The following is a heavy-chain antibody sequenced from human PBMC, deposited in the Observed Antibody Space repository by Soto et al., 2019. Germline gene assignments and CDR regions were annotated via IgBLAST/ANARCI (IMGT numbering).Heavy chain of an antibody. Sequence: QVQLMQSGAEVKKPGASVRVSCKASGYTFTNYYVHWVRQAPGQGLEWMGFINPNGGSTTYAQKFQRRFTVTTDTATRTVYMQLSSLRYEDTAVFYCARSAPYDYWGQGTLVTVSS. CDR1: GYTFTNYY. V-gene: IGHV1-46*01. CDR3: ARSAPYDY. CDR2: INPNGGST. J-gene: IGHJ4*02.